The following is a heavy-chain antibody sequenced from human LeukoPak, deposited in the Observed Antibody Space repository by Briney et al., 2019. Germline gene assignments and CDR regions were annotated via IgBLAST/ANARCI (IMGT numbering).Heavy chain of an antibody. D-gene: IGHD6-19*01. J-gene: IGHJ4*02. Sequence: ASVKVSCKASGYTFTSYGISWVRQAPGQGLEWMGWISAYNGNTNYAQKLQGRVTMTTDTSTSTAYMELRSLRSDDTAVYYCVRYPVAGTPHTLRTDHFDYWGQGTLVTVSS. CDR3: VRYPVAGTPHTLRTDHFDY. CDR2: ISAYNGNT. CDR1: GYTFTSYG. V-gene: IGHV1-18*01.